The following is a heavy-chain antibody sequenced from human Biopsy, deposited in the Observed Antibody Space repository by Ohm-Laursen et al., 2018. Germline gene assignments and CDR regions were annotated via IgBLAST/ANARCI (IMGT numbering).Heavy chain of an antibody. Sequence: SVKVSCKVSGYTLTSHDINSGRQATGPGLEWMGGMSPNTGNTVYAQRFQDRVTMTSDTSTGTAYMELTSLTSDDTAVYYCSRWEATLGRSLDSWGQGTLVAVSS. D-gene: IGHD1-26*01. CDR2: MSPNTGNT. J-gene: IGHJ4*02. CDR1: GYTLTSHD. CDR3: SRWEATLGRSLDS. V-gene: IGHV1-8*01.